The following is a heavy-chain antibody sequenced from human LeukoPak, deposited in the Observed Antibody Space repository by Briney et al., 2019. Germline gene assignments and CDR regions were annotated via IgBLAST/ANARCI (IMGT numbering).Heavy chain of an antibody. D-gene: IGHD2-2*01. CDR1: GLTVSSNY. CDR2: IYAGGRT. V-gene: IGHV3-53*04. CDR3: ARVIYQLVFDY. Sequence: GGSLRLSCAASGLTVSSNYMSWVRQAPGRGLEWVSVIYAGGRTYYADSVKSRFTISRHNSNNTLYLQMNSLRPEDTAVYYCARVIYQLVFDYWGQGTLVSVSS. J-gene: IGHJ4*02.